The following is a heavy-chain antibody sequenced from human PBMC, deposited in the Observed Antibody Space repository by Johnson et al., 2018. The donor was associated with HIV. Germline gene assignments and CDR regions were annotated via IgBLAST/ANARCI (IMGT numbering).Heavy chain of an antibody. CDR3: AKSGFSGSYQGAYDI. CDR2: TRNKANSYTT. CDR1: GFTFSDHY. J-gene: IGHJ3*02. V-gene: IGHV3-72*01. D-gene: IGHD1-26*01. Sequence: VQLVESGGGLVQPGGSLRLSCAASGFTFSDHYMDWVRQAPGKGLEWVGRTRNKANSYTTEYAASVKGRFTISRDDSKNSLYLQMNSLRAEDTAVYYCAKSGFSGSYQGAYDIWGQGTMVTVSS.